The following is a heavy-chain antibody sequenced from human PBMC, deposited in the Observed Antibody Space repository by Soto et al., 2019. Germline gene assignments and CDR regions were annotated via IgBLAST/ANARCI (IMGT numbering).Heavy chain of an antibody. J-gene: IGHJ4*02. V-gene: IGHV4-39*01. D-gene: IGHD3-10*01. CDR3: ARLVSRYYGSGSYRLVDY. CDR2: IYYSGST. Sequence: SETRYLTSTVSGGSISSSSYYWGCIRQPPGKGLEWIGSIYYSGSTYYNPSLKSRVTICVDTSKNQFSLKLSSVTAADTAVYYCARLVSRYYGSGSYRLVDYWGQGTLVTVSS. CDR1: GGSISSSSYY.